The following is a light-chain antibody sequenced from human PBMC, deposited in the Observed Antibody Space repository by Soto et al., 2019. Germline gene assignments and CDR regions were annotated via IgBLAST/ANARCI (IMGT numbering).Light chain of an antibody. V-gene: IGKV1-5*02. CDR3: QQLKSYVT. CDR1: QSVSTR. J-gene: IGKJ5*01. Sequence: DIQMTQSPSSLSASVGDRVTIICRASQSVSTRLAWYQQKPGKAPKVLIYDASSWAGGVPSRFTGSGSGTDFALTISSLQPEDFATYYCQQLKSYVTFGQGTRLEIK. CDR2: DAS.